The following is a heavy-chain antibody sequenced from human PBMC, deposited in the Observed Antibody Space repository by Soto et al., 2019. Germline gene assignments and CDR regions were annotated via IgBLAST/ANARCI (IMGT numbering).Heavy chain of an antibody. Sequence: VKVSCKASGYTITRDGITWVRQAPGQGLEWMGWISAYNGNTDYAQKLQGRVTMTTDTSTSTAYMELRSLRSDDTAVYYCARGDWYFDYWGQGTLVTVSS. J-gene: IGHJ4*02. V-gene: IGHV1-18*01. CDR3: ARGDWYFDY. CDR1: GYTITRDG. CDR2: ISAYNGNT. D-gene: IGHD3-16*01.